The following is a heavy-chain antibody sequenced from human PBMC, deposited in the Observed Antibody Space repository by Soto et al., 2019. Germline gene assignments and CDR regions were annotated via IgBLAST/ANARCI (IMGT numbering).Heavy chain of an antibody. V-gene: IGHV4-39*01. Sequence: PSETLSLTCPVSGGSISSSSYYWDWIRQPPGMGLEWTGNIYYNGRTFYNPSLRSRVTMSVDTSQNQFSLRLSSVTAADTAVYYCARRPKSGSFHYYGVDVWGQGTTVTVS. CDR1: GGSISSSSYY. CDR3: ARRPKSGSFHYYGVDV. J-gene: IGHJ6*02. CDR2: IYYNGRT. D-gene: IGHD1-26*01.